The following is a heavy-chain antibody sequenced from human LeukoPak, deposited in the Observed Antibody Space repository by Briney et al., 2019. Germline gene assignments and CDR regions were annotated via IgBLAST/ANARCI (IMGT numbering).Heavy chain of an antibody. CDR3: AYRNNFEY. D-gene: IGHD1-26*01. CDR1: GFSFSDCW. Sequence: PGGSLRLSCSASGFSFSDCWMTWVRQAPGKGLEWVANIKQDGSRIHYVDSVKGRFTISRDDAKRTVDLQMDNLRAEDTAIYYCAYRNNFEYWGQGALVTVSS. J-gene: IGHJ4*02. CDR2: IKQDGSRI. V-gene: IGHV3-7*05.